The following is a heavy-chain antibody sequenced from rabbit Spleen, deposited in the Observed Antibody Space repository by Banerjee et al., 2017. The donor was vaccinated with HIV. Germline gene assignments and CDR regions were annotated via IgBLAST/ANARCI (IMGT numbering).Heavy chain of an antibody. CDR1: GFSFSSSYW. Sequence: QSLEESGGDLVKPGGTLTLTCKASGFSFSSSYWICWVRQAPGKGLEWIACIDTNDGDTDYANWPKGRFTISKTSSTTVTLQMTSLTAADTATYFCARNYVNAFDPWGQGTLVTVS. J-gene: IGHJ2*01. D-gene: IGHD1-1*01. CDR3: ARNYVNAFDP. CDR2: IDTNDGDT. V-gene: IGHV1S40*01.